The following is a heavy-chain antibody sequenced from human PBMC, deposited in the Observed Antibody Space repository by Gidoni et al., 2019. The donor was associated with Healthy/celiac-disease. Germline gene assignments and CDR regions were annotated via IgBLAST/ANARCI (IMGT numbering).Heavy chain of an antibody. Sequence: EVQLVESGGGLVKPGGSLRLYCAASGFPFSSYSMNWVRQATGTGLELVSSISSGGSTIYYADSGKGLFTNSRDNAKNSLYLQMNSLRAEDTAVYYCARGTGREGETEDYDYVWGSYRHHDFDYWGQGTLVTVSS. D-gene: IGHD3-16*02. CDR2: ISSGGSTI. J-gene: IGHJ4*02. V-gene: IGHV3-21*01. CDR3: ARGTGREGETEDYDYVWGSYRHHDFDY. CDR1: GFPFSSYS.